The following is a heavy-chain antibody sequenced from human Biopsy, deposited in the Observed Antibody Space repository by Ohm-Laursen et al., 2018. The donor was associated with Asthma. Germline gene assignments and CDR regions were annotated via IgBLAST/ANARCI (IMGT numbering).Heavy chain of an antibody. CDR1: GFMFRGFG. J-gene: IGHJ4*02. D-gene: IGHD5-12*01. CDR2: ISYDGNHK. V-gene: IGHV3-30*18. Sequence: SLRLSCTAPGFMFRGFGMHWVRQAPGKGLEWVAVISYDGNHKFYEDSVKGRFTISRDNSKNTLYLQMNSLRTEDTAVYYCAKRRGYSGHDNDYWGQGTLVTVSS. CDR3: AKRRGYSGHDNDY.